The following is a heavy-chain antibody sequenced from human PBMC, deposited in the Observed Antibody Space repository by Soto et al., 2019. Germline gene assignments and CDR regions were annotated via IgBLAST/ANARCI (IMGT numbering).Heavy chain of an antibody. D-gene: IGHD3-16*01. V-gene: IGHV3-7*03. CDR1: RFTFSSYW. CDR3: ATHKRGITQYYFDY. CDR2: IKQDGSEK. J-gene: IGHJ4*02. Sequence: EVQLVESGGGLVQPGGSLRLSCAASRFTFSSYWMSWVRQAPGKGLEWVANIKQDGSEKYYVDSVKGRFTISRDNAKNSLYLQMNSLRAEDTAVYYCATHKRGITQYYFDYWGQGTLVTVSS.